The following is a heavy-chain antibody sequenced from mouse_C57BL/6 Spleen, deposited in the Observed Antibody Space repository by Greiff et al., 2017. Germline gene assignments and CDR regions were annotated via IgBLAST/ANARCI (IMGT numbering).Heavy chain of an antibody. J-gene: IGHJ4*01. CDR2: INYDGSST. V-gene: IGHV5-16*01. D-gene: IGHD2-4*01. Sequence: EVQGVESEGGLVQPGSSMKLSCTASGFTFSDYYMAWVRQVPEKGLEWVANINYDGSSTYYLDSLKSRFIISRDNAKNILYLQMSSLKSEDTATYYWARALDYEYDVGDYYAMDYWGQGTSVTVST. CDR3: ARALDYEYDVGDYYAMDY. CDR1: GFTFSDYY.